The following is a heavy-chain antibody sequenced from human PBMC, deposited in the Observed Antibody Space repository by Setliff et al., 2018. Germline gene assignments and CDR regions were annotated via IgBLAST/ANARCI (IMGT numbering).Heavy chain of an antibody. CDR1: GYTFTSYD. D-gene: IGHD3-9*01. CDR2: MNPNSGNT. V-gene: IGHV1-8*01. CDR3: ARGRLGPGYFDWLSSAGFDAFDI. J-gene: IGHJ3*02. Sequence: ASVKVSCKASGYTFTSYDINWVRQATGRGLEWMGWMNPNSGNTGYAQKFQGRATMTRNTSISTAYMELSSLRSEDTAVYYCARGRLGPGYFDWLSSAGFDAFDIWGQGTMVTVSS.